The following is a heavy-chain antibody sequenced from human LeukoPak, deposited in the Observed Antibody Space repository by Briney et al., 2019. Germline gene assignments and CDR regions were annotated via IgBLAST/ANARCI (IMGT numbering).Heavy chain of an antibody. V-gene: IGHV1-2*04. D-gene: IGHD3-9*01. CDR3: ARGGFGDILTGYYKPDDAFDI. J-gene: IGHJ3*02. Sequence: ASVKVSCKASGYTFTGYYMHWVRQAPGQGLEWMGWINPNSGGTNYAQKFQGWVTMTRDTSISTAYMELSRLRSDDTAVYYCARGGFGDILTGYYKPDDAFDIWGQGTMVTVSS. CDR1: GYTFTGYY. CDR2: INPNSGGT.